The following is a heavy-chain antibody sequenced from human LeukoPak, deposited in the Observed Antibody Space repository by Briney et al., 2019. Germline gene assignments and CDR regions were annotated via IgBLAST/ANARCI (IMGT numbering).Heavy chain of an antibody. D-gene: IGHD3-16*01. Sequence: PSETLSLTCTVSGGSISSYYWSWIRQPAGKGLEWIGRSYTSGSTNYNPSLKSRVTMSVDTSKNQLSLRLTSVTAADTAVYYCARDHLRWGFDYWGQGNLVTVSS. CDR3: ARDHLRWGFDY. CDR2: SYTSGST. CDR1: GGSISSYY. V-gene: IGHV4-4*07. J-gene: IGHJ4*02.